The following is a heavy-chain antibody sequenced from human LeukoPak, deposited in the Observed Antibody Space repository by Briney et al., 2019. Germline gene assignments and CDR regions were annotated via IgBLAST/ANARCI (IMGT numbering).Heavy chain of an antibody. Sequence: GGSLRLSCAASGFTFGDYGMSWVRQAPGKGLEWVSGISWNGGSTGYADSAKGRFTISRDNAKNSLYLQVNSLRAEDTALYYCARDSTQPGSVVVGATYAGFDYWGQGTLVTVSS. CDR2: ISWNGGST. D-gene: IGHD2-15*01. CDR3: ARDSTQPGSVVVGATYAGFDY. V-gene: IGHV3-20*04. J-gene: IGHJ4*02. CDR1: GFTFGDYG.